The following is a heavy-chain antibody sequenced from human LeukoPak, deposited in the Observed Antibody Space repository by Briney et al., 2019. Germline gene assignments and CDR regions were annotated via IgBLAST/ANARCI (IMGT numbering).Heavy chain of an antibody. D-gene: IGHD5-12*01. CDR1: GFTFSTYV. CDR3: AKDLRSGYDYAPFDY. J-gene: IGHJ4*02. CDR2: ISGSGGGGGT. V-gene: IGHV3-23*01. Sequence: GGSLRLSCAASGFTFSTYVMTWVRQAPGKGLEWVSSISGSGGGGGTYYADSVKGQFSISRDNSNNTLYLQMHSLRAEDTAVYYCAKDLRSGYDYAPFDYWGQGTLVTVSS.